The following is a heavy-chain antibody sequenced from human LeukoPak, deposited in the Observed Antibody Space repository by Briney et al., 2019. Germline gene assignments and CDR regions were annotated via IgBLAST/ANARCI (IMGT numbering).Heavy chain of an antibody. D-gene: IGHD3-9*01. CDR1: GGSISSYY. CDR3: ARAWNYDILTGYHEYYFDY. Sequence: PSETLSLTCTVSGGSISSYYWTWIRQPPGKGLEWIGYIYSSGSTKYNPSLKSPITISVDTSKNQLSLKLSSVTAADTAVYYCARAWNYDILTGYHEYYFDYWGQGTLVTVSS. V-gene: IGHV4-59*12. CDR2: IYSSGST. J-gene: IGHJ4*02.